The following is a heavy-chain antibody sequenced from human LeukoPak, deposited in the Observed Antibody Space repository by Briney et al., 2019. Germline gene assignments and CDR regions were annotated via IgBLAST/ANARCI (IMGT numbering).Heavy chain of an antibody. CDR2: IYHSGKT. CDR3: ASQLTGTSFDY. CDR1: GYSISSGYY. D-gene: IGHD3-9*01. Sequence: SETLSLTCTVSGYSISSGYYWGWIRQPPGKGLEWIGSIYHSGKTFYNPSLKSRVTISVDTSKNEFSLKLSSVTAADTAVYYCASQLTGTSFDYWGQGTLVTVSS. V-gene: IGHV4-38-2*02. J-gene: IGHJ4*02.